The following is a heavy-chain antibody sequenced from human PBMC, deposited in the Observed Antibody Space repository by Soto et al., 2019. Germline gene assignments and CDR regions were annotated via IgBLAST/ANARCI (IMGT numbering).Heavy chain of an antibody. CDR2: IYYSGST. V-gene: IGHV4-31*03. J-gene: IGHJ6*02. CDR3: ARDLSVGGSSMTYYYYGMDV. CDR1: GGSISSGGYY. Sequence: SETLSLTCTVSGGSISSGGYYWSWIRQHPGKGLEWIGYIYYSGSTYYNPSLKSRVTISVDTSKNQFSLKLSSVTAADTAVYYCARDLSVGGSSMTYYYYGMDVWGQGTTVTVSS. D-gene: IGHD6-6*01.